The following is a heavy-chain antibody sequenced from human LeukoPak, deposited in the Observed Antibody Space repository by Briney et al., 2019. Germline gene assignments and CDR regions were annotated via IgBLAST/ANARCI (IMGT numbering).Heavy chain of an antibody. V-gene: IGHV4-59*12. Sequence: SETLSLTCTVSGGSISSYYWSWIRQPPGKGLEWIGYIYYSGSTNYNPSLKSRVTISVDTSKNQFSLKLTSVTAADTALYFCARDSMRIQTGTTPWGQGTLVTVSS. D-gene: IGHD1-1*01. CDR2: IYYSGST. J-gene: IGHJ5*02. CDR1: GGSISSYY. CDR3: ARDSMRIQTGTTP.